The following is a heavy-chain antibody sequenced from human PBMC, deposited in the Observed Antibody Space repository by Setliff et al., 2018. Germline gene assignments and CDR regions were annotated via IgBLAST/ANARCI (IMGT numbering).Heavy chain of an antibody. D-gene: IGHD5-12*01. Sequence: SETLSLTCTVSGGSITSGRYYWGWIRQPPGQGLEWIASIHYSENTYYNPSLKTRVTISVDTSKNQFSLKLNSVTAADTALYYCARHVKVATEYFDCWGQGTLVTVSS. J-gene: IGHJ4*02. CDR2: IHYSENT. V-gene: IGHV4-39*01. CDR3: ARHVKVATEYFDC. CDR1: GGSITSGRYY.